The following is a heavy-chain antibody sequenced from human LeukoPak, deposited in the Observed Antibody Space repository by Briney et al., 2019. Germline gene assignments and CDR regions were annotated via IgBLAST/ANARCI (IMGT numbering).Heavy chain of an antibody. CDR3: ASLITTVTAEDAFDI. J-gene: IGHJ3*02. V-gene: IGHV3-48*01. CDR2: ISSSSSTI. CDR1: GFTFENYA. D-gene: IGHD4-17*01. Sequence: PGGSLRLSCTTSGFTFENYAMSWVRQAPGKGLEWVSYISSSSSTIYYADSVKGRFTISRDNAKNSLYLQMNSLRAEDTAVYYCASLITTVTAEDAFDIWGQGTMVTVSS.